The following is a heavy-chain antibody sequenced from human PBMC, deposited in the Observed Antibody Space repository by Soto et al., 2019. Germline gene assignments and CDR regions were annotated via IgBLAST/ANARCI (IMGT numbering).Heavy chain of an antibody. CDR1: GASITGTSY. CDR3: ARGGYSYGYGMDV. D-gene: IGHD5-18*01. V-gene: IGHV4-34*01. Sequence: SETLSLTCTVSGASITGTSYWSWIRQPPGKGLEWIGEINHSGSTNYNPSLKSRVTISVDTSKNQFSLKLSSVTAADTAVYYCARGGYSYGYGMDVWGQGTTVTVSS. J-gene: IGHJ6*02. CDR2: INHSGST.